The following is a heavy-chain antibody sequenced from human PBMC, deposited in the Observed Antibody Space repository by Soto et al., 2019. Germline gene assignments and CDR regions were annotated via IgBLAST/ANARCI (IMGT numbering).Heavy chain of an antibody. J-gene: IGHJ3*02. CDR1: GFIFSSYG. D-gene: IGHD3-9*01. Sequence: QVQLVESGGGVVQPGRSLRLSCAASGFIFSSYGMYWVRQAPGKGLEWVAVISYDGSNKYYADSVKGRFPISRDNSKNTLYLQMNSLRAEDTAVYYCAKTIHGNAFDIWGQGTMVTVSS. CDR2: ISYDGSNK. CDR3: AKTIHGNAFDI. V-gene: IGHV3-30*18.